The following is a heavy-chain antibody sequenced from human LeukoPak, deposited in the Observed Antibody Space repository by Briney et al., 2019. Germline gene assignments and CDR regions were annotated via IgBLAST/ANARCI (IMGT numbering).Heavy chain of an antibody. J-gene: IGHJ4*02. CDR2: ISSSSSYI. D-gene: IGHD3-22*01. CDR3: ARDYYDSSGYSRFDD. Sequence: KPGGSLRLSCTASGFSFISYSMSWVRQAPGKGLEWVSSISSSSSYIYYADSVKGRFTISRDNAKNSLYLQMNSLRAEDTAVYYCARDYYDSSGYSRFDDWGQGTLVTVSS. V-gene: IGHV3-21*01. CDR1: GFSFISYS.